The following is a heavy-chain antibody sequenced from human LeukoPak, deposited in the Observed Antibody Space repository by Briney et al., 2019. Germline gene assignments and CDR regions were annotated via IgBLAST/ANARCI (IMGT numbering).Heavy chain of an antibody. D-gene: IGHD4-17*01. J-gene: IGHJ4*02. Sequence: GGSLRLSCAASGFTFSSYWMGWVRQAPGKGLEWLANIKQDGSEKYYVDSVKGRFTISRDNAKNSLYLQINSPRAEDTAVYYCARGTDDYGDSHFDYWGQGTLVTVSS. CDR1: GFTFSSYW. CDR2: IKQDGSEK. V-gene: IGHV3-7*01. CDR3: ARGTDDYGDSHFDY.